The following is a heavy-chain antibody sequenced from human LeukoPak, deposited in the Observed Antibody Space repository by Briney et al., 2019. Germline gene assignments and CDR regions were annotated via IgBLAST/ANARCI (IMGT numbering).Heavy chain of an antibody. CDR1: GGSVTSGSYY. J-gene: IGHJ4*02. Sequence: PSETLSLTCTVSGGSVTSGSYYWSWIRQPPGKGLEWIGYISYRGTTNYNPSLKSRVTMSVDTSKNQFSLKLSSVTAADTAVYYCAREVAGIQLFDYWGQGTLVTVSS. V-gene: IGHV4-61*01. D-gene: IGHD5-18*01. CDR3: AREVAGIQLFDY. CDR2: ISYRGTT.